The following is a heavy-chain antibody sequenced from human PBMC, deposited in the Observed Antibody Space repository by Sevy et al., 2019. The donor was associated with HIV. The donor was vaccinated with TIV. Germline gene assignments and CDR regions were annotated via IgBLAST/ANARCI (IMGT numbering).Heavy chain of an antibody. D-gene: IGHD1-26*01. V-gene: IGHV4-59*08. J-gene: IGHJ4*02. CDR3: AGENAWGRGYS. Sequence: SETLSLTCTVSGGSITSLYWNWIRQPPGKGLEWIANIYYNGHINYNPSLKSPVTLSLDTSKNQFPLRLDSVTAADTAMYYCAGENAWGRGYSWGQGTLVTVSS. CDR1: GGSITSLY. CDR2: IYYNGHI.